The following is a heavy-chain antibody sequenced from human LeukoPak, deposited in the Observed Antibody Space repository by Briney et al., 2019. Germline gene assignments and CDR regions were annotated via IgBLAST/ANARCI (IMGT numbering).Heavy chain of an antibody. V-gene: IGHV4-4*09. Sequence: MPSETLSLTCTVSGGSISSYYWSWIRQPPGKGLEWIGYIYTSGSINYNPSLKSRVTISVDTSKNQFSLKLSSVTAADTAVYYCASSSGSYYYYYYYMDVWGKGTTVTVSS. J-gene: IGHJ6*03. CDR2: IYTSGSI. D-gene: IGHD1-26*01. CDR3: ASSSGSYYYYYYYMDV. CDR1: GGSISSYY.